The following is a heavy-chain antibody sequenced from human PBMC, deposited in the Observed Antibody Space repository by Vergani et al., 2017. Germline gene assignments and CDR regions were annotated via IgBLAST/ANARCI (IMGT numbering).Heavy chain of an antibody. V-gene: IGHV1-18*04. CDR1: GYTFTSYG. Sequence: QVQLVQSGAEVKKPGASVTVSCKASGYTFTSYGISWVRQAPGQGLEWMGWISAYNGNTNYAQKLQGRVTMTTDTSTSTAYMELRSLRSDDTAVYYCARDQTEGYTYYYYGMDVWGQGTTVTVSS. CDR2: ISAYNGNT. D-gene: IGHD5-24*01. J-gene: IGHJ6*02. CDR3: ARDQTEGYTYYYYGMDV.